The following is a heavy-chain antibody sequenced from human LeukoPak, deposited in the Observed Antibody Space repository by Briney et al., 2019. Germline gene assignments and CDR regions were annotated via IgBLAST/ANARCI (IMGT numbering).Heavy chain of an antibody. CDR1: GGTFSSYA. V-gene: IGHV1-69*13. J-gene: IGHJ6*02. Sequence: ASVKVSCKASGGTFSSYAISWVRQAPGQGLEWMGGIIPIFGTGNYAQKFQGRVTITADGSTSTAYMELSSLRSEDTAVYYCARVALGRRWLQTSYYYGMDVWGQGTTVTVSS. CDR3: ARVALGRRWLQTSYYYGMDV. CDR2: IIPIFGTG. D-gene: IGHD5-24*01.